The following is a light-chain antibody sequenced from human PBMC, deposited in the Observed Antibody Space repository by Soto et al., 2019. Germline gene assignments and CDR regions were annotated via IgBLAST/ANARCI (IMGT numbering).Light chain of an antibody. CDR1: PLTRQY. Sequence: SYELTQPPSMSVSPGQTARITCSGDPLTRQYVYWYQQKPGQAPLLVIYKDNERPSGIPERFSGSTSGTTGTLTISGVRAEDEVDYYCQTADNSGTFLLFAGGTKLTVL. V-gene: IGLV3-25*02. J-gene: IGLJ3*02. CDR2: KDN. CDR3: QTADNSGTFLL.